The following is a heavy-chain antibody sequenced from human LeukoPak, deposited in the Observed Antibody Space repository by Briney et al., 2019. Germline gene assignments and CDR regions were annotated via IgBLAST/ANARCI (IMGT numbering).Heavy chain of an antibody. CDR2: IYTGGST. D-gene: IGHD3-10*01. V-gene: IGHV4-4*07. CDR1: GGSISRYY. CDR3: ARASWYYYGSGTQYYFDY. J-gene: IGHJ4*02. Sequence: TSETPSLTCTVSGGSISRYYWSWIRQPAGKGLEWIGRIYTGGSTNYNPSLKSRVTMSVDTSKNQFSLKLSSVTAADTAVYYCARASWYYYGSGTQYYFDYWGQGTLVTVSS.